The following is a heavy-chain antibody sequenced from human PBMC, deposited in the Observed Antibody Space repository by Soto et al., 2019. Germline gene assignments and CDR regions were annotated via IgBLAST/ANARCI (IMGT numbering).Heavy chain of an antibody. Sequence: EVQLLESGGGLVQPGGSRRLSCAASGFTFSTYAMSWVRQAPGKGLEWVSVISASGGSTFYADSVKGRFTVSRDNSRNTLYMQVISLRVEDTAVYYCAKDLRTSTNYNYGMDVCGQGTTVTVSS. J-gene: IGHJ6*02. CDR3: AKDLRTSTNYNYGMDV. CDR2: ISASGGST. CDR1: GFTFSTYA. V-gene: IGHV3-23*01.